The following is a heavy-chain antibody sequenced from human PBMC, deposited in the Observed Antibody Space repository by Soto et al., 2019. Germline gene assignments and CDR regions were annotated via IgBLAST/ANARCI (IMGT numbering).Heavy chain of an antibody. CDR3: ARDDQIHYDILTGYYRPGGMDV. J-gene: IGHJ6*02. CDR2: IIPIFGTA. V-gene: IGHV1-69*13. Sequence: SVKVSCKASGGTFSSYAISWVRQAPGQGLEWMGGIIPIFGTANYAQKFQGRVTITADESTSTAYMELSSLRSEDTAVYYCARDDQIHYDILTGYYRPGGMDVWGQGTTVTVSS. CDR1: GGTFSSYA. D-gene: IGHD3-9*01.